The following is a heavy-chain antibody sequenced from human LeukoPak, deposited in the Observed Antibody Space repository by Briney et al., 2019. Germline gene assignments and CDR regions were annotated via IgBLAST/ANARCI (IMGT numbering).Heavy chain of an antibody. V-gene: IGHV3-7*03. J-gene: IGHJ4*02. CDR1: GFTFSNYW. CDR2: IKQDGSEI. Sequence: GGSLRLSCAASGFTFSNYWMGWVRQAPGKGLEWVANIKQDGSEIYYVDSVKGRFTISRDTAKDSLYLQMNSLRAEDTAVYYCARDHGSRLEMATTWDYWGQGTLVTVSS. CDR3: ARDHGSRLEMATTWDY. D-gene: IGHD5-24*01.